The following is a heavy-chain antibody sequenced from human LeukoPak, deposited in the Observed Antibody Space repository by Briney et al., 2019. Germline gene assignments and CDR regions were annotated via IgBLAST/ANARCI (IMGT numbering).Heavy chain of an antibody. CDR1: GFTFSSYG. Sequence: GGSLRLSCAASGFTFSSYGMHWVRQAPGKGLEWVAVISYDGSNKYYADSVKGRFTISRDNSKNTLYLQMNSLRAEDTAVYYCARVRPSGGKLIGYWGQGTLVTVSS. V-gene: IGHV3-30*03. J-gene: IGHJ4*02. CDR3: ARVRPSGGKLIGY. CDR2: ISYDGSNK. D-gene: IGHD4-23*01.